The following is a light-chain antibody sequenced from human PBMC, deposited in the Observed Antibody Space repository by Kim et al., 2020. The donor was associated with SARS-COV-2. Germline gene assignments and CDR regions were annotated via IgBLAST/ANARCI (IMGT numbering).Light chain of an antibody. J-gene: IGLJ3*02. Sequence: RDTISGSGSSSNVGRHFVNWYQQRPGTAPKVFIYNDNQRPSGVPDRFSGSRSGTSASLAISGLQSEDEADYYCATWDVTLNGWVFGGGTQLTVL. CDR2: NDN. CDR1: SSNVGRHF. CDR3: ATWDVTLNGWV. V-gene: IGLV1-44*01.